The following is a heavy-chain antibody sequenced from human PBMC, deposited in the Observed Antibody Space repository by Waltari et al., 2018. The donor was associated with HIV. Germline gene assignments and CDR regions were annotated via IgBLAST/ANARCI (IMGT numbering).Heavy chain of an antibody. V-gene: IGHV3-48*01. CDR3: AKDNAPGSIDY. D-gene: IGHD1-1*01. CDR2: ISSNSSTI. Sequence: EVQLVESGGGLVQPGGSLRLSCVASGFTFSFYAMNWVPQAPGKGLECVSYISSNSSTIYHADSVKGRFTISRDNAKNSLYLQMDSLKTEDTALYYCAKDNAPGSIDYWGQGTLVTVSS. J-gene: IGHJ4*02. CDR1: GFTFSFYA.